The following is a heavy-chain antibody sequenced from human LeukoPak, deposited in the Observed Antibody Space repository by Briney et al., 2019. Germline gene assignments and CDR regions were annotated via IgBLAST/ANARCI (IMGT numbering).Heavy chain of an antibody. Sequence: GGSLRLSCAASGFTFSSYAMSWVRQAPGKGLQWVSAISGNGGSTYYADSVKGRFTISRDNSKNTLYLQMNSLRAEDTAVYYCAKLGSSTLAADAFDIWGQGTMVTVSS. D-gene: IGHD2-2*01. J-gene: IGHJ3*02. CDR1: GFTFSSYA. CDR3: AKLGSSTLAADAFDI. V-gene: IGHV3-23*01. CDR2: ISGNGGST.